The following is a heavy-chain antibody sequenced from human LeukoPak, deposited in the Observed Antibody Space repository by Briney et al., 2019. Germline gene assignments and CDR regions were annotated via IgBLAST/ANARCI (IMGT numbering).Heavy chain of an antibody. CDR3: ARDQVGATPLIDY. CDR1: GFTFSSYS. D-gene: IGHD1-26*01. V-gene: IGHV3-21*01. J-gene: IGHJ4*02. CDR2: ISSSSYI. Sequence: GGSLRLSCAASGFTFSSYSMNWVRQAPGKGLEWVSSISSSSYIYYADSVKGRFTISRDNAKNSLYLQMNSLRAEDTAVYYCARDQVGATPLIDYWGQGTLVTVSS.